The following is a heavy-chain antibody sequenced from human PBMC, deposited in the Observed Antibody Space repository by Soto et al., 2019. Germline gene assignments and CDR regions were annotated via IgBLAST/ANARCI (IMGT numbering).Heavy chain of an antibody. CDR1: GFTFSSYA. D-gene: IGHD3-3*01. V-gene: IGHV3-23*01. J-gene: IGHJ4*02. CDR3: ANLKTASGNYFDY. CDR2: ISGSGGST. Sequence: GGSLRLSCAASGFTFSSYAMSWVRQAPGKGLEWVSAISGSGGSTYYADSVKGRFTISRDNSKNTLYLQMNSLRAEDTAVYYCANLKTASGNYFDYWGQGTLVTVSS.